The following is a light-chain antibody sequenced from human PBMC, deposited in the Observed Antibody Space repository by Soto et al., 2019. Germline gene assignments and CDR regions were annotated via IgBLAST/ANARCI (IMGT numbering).Light chain of an antibody. CDR1: SSDVGGYNY. V-gene: IGLV2-14*01. Sequence: QSALTQPASVSGSPGQSITISCTETSSDVGGYNYVSWYQQHPGKAPKLMIYEVSNRPSGVSNRFSGSKSGNTASLTISGLQAQDEADYDCSSSTSSSTLVVFGTGTKLTVL. CDR2: EVS. J-gene: IGLJ1*01. CDR3: SSSTSSSTLVV.